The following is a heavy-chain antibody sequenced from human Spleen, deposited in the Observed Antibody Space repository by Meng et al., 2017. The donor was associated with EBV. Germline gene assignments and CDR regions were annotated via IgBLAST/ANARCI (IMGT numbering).Heavy chain of an antibody. CDR1: GFSLTTSGVS. CDR2: IFWDGTE. Sequence: QIALTESVTKLVKPTQTLTLTCSFSGFSLTTSGVSVGWIRQPPGKALDWLALIFWDGTERYSPSLKSRLTITKDTSTNQVVLTMTNMEPVDTATYFCTQIQAGYRGLHYVTWGQVILVTVAS. J-gene: IGHJ5*02. V-gene: IGHV2-5*02. CDR3: TQIQAGYRGLHYVT. D-gene: IGHD5-12*01.